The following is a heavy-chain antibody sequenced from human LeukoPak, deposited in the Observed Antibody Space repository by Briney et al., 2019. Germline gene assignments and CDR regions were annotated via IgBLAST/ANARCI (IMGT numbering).Heavy chain of an antibody. D-gene: IGHD3-10*01. CDR2: IYYSGST. J-gene: IGHJ6*02. Sequence: SETLSLTCTVSGGSITSHYWSWIRQPPGKGLEWIGYIYYSGSTNYNPSLKSRVTISVDTSKNQFSLKLSSVTAADTAVYYCARLSYYYGSGSYSDYYYGMDVWGQGTTVTVSS. CDR1: GGSITSHY. CDR3: ARLSYYYGSGSYSDYYYGMDV. V-gene: IGHV4-59*08.